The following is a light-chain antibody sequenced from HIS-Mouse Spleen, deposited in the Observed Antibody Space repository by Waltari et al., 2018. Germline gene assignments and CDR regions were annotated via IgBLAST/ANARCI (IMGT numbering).Light chain of an antibody. CDR3: QQYNNWPFT. CDR1: QSVSSN. Sequence: EIVMTQSPATLSASPGGRATLSCRASQSVSSNLAWYQQKPGQAPRLLIYGASTRATGIPARFSGSGSGTEFTLTISSLQSEDFAVYYCQQYNNWPFTFGPGTKVDIK. V-gene: IGKV3-15*01. CDR2: GAS. J-gene: IGKJ3*01.